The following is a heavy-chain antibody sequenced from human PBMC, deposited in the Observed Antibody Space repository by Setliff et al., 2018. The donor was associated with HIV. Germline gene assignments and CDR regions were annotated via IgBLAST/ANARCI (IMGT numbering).Heavy chain of an antibody. CDR2: VFYSGST. Sequence: SETLSLTCTVSSGSISSYYWIWIRQPPGKGLEWIGHVFYSGSTNHNPSLKSRVTISVDTSKNQFSLKLSSVTAADTAVYYCARGKWLVQNFYSYYMDVWGKGTTVTVSS. J-gene: IGHJ6*03. CDR3: ARGKWLVQNFYSYYMDV. V-gene: IGHV4-59*01. D-gene: IGHD6-19*01. CDR1: SGSISSYY.